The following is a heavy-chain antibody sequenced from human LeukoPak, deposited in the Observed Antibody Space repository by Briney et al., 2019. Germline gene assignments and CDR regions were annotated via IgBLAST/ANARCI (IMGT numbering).Heavy chain of an antibody. D-gene: IGHD6-13*01. J-gene: IGHJ4*02. Sequence: GGSLRLSCAASGFPFSNYGMHWVRQAPGKGLEWVAVISYDGSNKYYADSVKGRFTISRDNSKNTLYLQMNSLRAEDTAVYYCARGLSLSLTSRGIAAAAARSPLDYWGQGTLVTVSS. CDR3: ARGLSLSLTSRGIAAAAARSPLDY. CDR1: GFPFSNYG. CDR2: ISYDGSNK. V-gene: IGHV3-30*19.